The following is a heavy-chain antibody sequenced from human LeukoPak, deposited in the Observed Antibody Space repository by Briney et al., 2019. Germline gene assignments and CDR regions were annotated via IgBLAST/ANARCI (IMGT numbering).Heavy chain of an antibody. CDR3: ARDLTGYSSSWYGFDY. V-gene: IGHV4-4*07. CDR2: IYTSGST. Sequence: SETLSLTCTVSGGSISSYYWSWIRQPAGKGLEWIGRIYTSGSTNYNPSLKSRVTMSVDTSKNQFSLKLSSVTAADTAVYYCARDLTGYSSSWYGFDYWGQGTLVTVSS. CDR1: GGSISSYY. D-gene: IGHD6-13*01. J-gene: IGHJ4*02.